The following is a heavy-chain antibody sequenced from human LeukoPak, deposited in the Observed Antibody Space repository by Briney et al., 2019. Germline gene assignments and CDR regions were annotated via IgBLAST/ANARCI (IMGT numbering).Heavy chain of an antibody. D-gene: IGHD2/OR15-2a*01. CDR3: AKERTQTTSFDY. Sequence: PGGSLRLXCTPSGFTFSTYAMSWVRQAPGKGLEWVSLISGSGGNTYFADSVKGRFTISRDNSKNTLYLQMSSLRAEDTATYYCAKERTQTTSFDYWGQGTLVTVSS. J-gene: IGHJ4*02. CDR2: ISGSGGNT. V-gene: IGHV3-23*01. CDR1: GFTFSTYA.